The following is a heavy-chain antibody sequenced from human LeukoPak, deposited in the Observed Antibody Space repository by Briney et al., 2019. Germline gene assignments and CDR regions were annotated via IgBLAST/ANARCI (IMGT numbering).Heavy chain of an antibody. CDR2: IYFDGST. Sequence: PGGSLRLSCAASGFTVSYNYMSRVRQAPGEGLELVSDIYFDGSTSYEDSVKGRFTISRDNSKNTLYLQMNSLRAEDTAVYYCARDRGAAAGYWGQGTLVTVSS. CDR1: GFTVSYNY. CDR3: ARDRGAAAGY. V-gene: IGHV3-53*01. D-gene: IGHD6-13*01. J-gene: IGHJ4*02.